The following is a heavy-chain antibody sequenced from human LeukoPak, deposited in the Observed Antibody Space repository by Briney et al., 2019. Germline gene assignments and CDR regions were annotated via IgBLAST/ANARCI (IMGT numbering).Heavy chain of an antibody. CDR3: ARVSKERVGGVYYFDY. CDR2: IGTAGDT. J-gene: IGHJ4*02. Sequence: GGSLRLSCAASGFTFSDYDMHWVRQATGKGLEWVSAIGTAGDTYYTGSVKGRFTISRENAKNSLYLQMNSLRAGDTAVYYCARVSKERVGGVYYFDYWGQGTLVTVSS. V-gene: IGHV3-13*01. D-gene: IGHD1-1*01. CDR1: GFTFSDYD.